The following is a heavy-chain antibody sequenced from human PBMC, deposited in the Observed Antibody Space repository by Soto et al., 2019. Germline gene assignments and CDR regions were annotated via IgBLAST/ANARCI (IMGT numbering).Heavy chain of an antibody. CDR3: VKNRTVNSQYFYGTDV. D-gene: IGHD4-4*01. CDR1: GLTFSSHS. J-gene: IGHJ6*01. CDR2: IASSGGST. V-gene: IGHV3-64D*08. Sequence: GGTLRLSCSASGLTFSSHSMHWVRQAPGKGLEHVSSIASSGGSTYYAESVNGRFTISRDNSKNILYLQMSSLRDEDTAFYYCVKNRTVNSQYFYGTDVWGQGTTVTVSS.